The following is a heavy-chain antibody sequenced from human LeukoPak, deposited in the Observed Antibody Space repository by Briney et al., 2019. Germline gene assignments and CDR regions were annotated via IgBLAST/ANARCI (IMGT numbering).Heavy chain of an antibody. Sequence: GGSLRLSCAASGFTFSNYAMSWVRQAPGKGLEWVSVISGSGGGTWYSDSVKGRFNISRDNSKNTLYLQMNSLRAEETAVYYCAKNERSIGASGFLAGYFDYWGQGTLVTVSS. CDR2: ISGSGGGT. D-gene: IGHD6-13*01. CDR3: AKNERSIGASGFLAGYFDY. CDR1: GFTFSNYA. V-gene: IGHV3-23*01. J-gene: IGHJ4*02.